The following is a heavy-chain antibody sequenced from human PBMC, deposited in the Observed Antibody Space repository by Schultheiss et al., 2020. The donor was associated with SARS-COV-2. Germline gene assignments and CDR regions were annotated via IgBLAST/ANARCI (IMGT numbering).Heavy chain of an antibody. CDR3: ATTYYYDSSGYFGGGIDY. D-gene: IGHD3-22*01. CDR2: VYYSGST. CDR1: GGSISPYY. V-gene: IGHV4-59*04. J-gene: IGHJ4*02. Sequence: SETLSLTCSVSGGSISPYYWNWIRQPPGKELEWIGYVYYSGSTNYNPSLKSRVSLSLDMSKNQFSLKLSSVTAEDTAVYYCATTYYYDSSGYFGGGIDYWGQGTLVTVSS.